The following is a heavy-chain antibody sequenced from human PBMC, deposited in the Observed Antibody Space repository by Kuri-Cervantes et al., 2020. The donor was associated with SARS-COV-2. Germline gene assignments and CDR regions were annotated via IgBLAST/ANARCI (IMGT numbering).Heavy chain of an antibody. Sequence: GGSLRLFCAASGFTFDDYAMHWVRQAPGKGLEWVSGISWNSGSIGYADSVKGRFTISRDNAKNSLYLQMSSLRAEDTAVYYCARDLRLGKSLDYWGQGTLVTVSS. D-gene: IGHD7-27*01. CDR1: GFTFDDYA. J-gene: IGHJ4*02. CDR3: ARDLRLGKSLDY. CDR2: ISWNSGSI. V-gene: IGHV3-9*01.